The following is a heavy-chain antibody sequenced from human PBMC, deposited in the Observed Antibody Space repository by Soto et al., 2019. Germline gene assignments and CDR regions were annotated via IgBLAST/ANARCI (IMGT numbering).Heavy chain of an antibody. CDR3: ARDNDILTGGYFDY. CDR2: ISYDGSNK. CDR1: GFTFSSYA. D-gene: IGHD3-9*01. J-gene: IGHJ4*02. Sequence: QVQLVESGGGVVQPGRSLRLSCAASGFTFSSYAMHWVRQAPGKGREWVAVISYDGSNKYYADSVKGRFTISRDNSKNTLYLQMNSLKAEDTAVYYCARDNDILTGGYFDYWGQGTLVTVSS. V-gene: IGHV3-30-3*01.